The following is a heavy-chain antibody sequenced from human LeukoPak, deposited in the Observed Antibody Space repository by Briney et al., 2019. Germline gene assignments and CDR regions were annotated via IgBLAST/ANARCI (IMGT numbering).Heavy chain of an antibody. J-gene: IGHJ5*02. D-gene: IGHD6-19*01. V-gene: IGHV3-64D*06. CDR1: RFNFSSYA. CDR2: ISSNGGST. Sequence: GGSLRLSCSASRFNFSSYALHWVRQAPGKGLEYVSAISSNGGSTYYADSVKGRFTISRDNSKNTLYLQMSSLMSLARAGYYCTGGREGSGWYGSWFDPWGQGTLVTVSS. CDR3: TGGREGSGWYGSWFDP.